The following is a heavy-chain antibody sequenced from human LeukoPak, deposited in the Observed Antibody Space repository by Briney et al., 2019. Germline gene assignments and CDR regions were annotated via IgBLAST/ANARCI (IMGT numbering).Heavy chain of an antibody. CDR1: GFTFDDYG. D-gene: IGHD4-17*01. CDR2: INWNGGST. V-gene: IGHV3-20*04. Sequence: PGGSLRLSCAVSGFTFDDYGMSWVRQAPGKGLEWVSGINWNGGSTGYADSVKGRFTISRDNAKNSLYLQMNSLRAEDTALYYCARGDYGDYGVVAFDIWGQGTMVTVSS. J-gene: IGHJ3*02. CDR3: ARGDYGDYGVVAFDI.